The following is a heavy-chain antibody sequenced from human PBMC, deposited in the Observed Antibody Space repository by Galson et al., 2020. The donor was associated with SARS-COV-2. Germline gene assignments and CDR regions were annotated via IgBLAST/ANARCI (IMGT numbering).Heavy chain of an antibody. V-gene: IGHV3-33*01. CDR3: ASSQFSDYYDSGSYSAADY. CDR1: GFTFSSYG. CDR2: IWYDGSNK. D-gene: IGHD3-10*01. J-gene: IGHJ4*02. Sequence: TGGSLRLSCAASGFTFSSYGMHWVRQAPGKGLEWVAVIWYDGSNKYYADSVKGRFTISKDNSKNTLYLQMNSLRAEDTAVYYCASSQFSDYYDSGSYSAADYWGQGTLVTVSS.